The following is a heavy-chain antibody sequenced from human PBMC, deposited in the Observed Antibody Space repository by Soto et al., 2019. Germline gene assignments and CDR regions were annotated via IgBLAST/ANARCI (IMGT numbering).Heavy chain of an antibody. D-gene: IGHD3-22*01. CDR3: ASYYDSSGGGDY. V-gene: IGHV3-11*06. CDR1: GFTFSDYY. Sequence: GGSLRLSCAASGFTFSDYYMSWIRQAPGKGLEWVSYISSSSSYTNYADSVKGRFTISRDNAKNSLYLQMNSLRAEDTAVYYCASYYDSSGGGDYWGQGTLVTVSS. J-gene: IGHJ4*02. CDR2: ISSSSSYT.